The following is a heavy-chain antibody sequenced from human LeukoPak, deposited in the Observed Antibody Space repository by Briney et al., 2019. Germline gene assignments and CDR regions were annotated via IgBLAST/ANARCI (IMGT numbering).Heavy chain of an antibody. V-gene: IGHV3-23*01. D-gene: IGHD4-17*01. Sequence: GGSLRLSCEASGFTFSSYAMSWVRQAPGKGLEWVSAISGSGGSTYYADSVKGRFTISRDNSKNTLYLQMNSLRADDTDVYSCAKSDYGDYVPFDPWGQGTLVPVSS. CDR2: ISGSGGST. CDR1: GFTFSSYA. CDR3: AKSDYGDYVPFDP. J-gene: IGHJ5*02.